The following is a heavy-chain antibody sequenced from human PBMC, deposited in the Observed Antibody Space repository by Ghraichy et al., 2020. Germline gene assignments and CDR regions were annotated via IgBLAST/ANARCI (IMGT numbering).Heavy chain of an antibody. CDR3: ARISDYGGYYVDY. D-gene: IGHD4-17*01. Sequence: SETLSLTCTVSGGSISSTDYWCWIRQPPGKGLEWIGLTYYSGSTYYTPSIQSRVTISLDTSKNQFSLKLSYVTAADTALYYCARISDYGGYYVDYWGQGTLVTVSS. CDR2: TYYSGST. V-gene: IGHV4-39*01. J-gene: IGHJ4*02. CDR1: GGSISSTDY.